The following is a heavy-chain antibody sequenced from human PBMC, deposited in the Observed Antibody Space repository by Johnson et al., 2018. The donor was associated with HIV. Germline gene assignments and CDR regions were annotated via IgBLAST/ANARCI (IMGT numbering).Heavy chain of an antibody. V-gene: IGHV3-30*18. CDR3: AKAPYGSGIRPGAFDI. D-gene: IGHD3-10*01. J-gene: IGHJ3*02. Sequence: QVQLVESGGGVVRPGGSLRLSCAASGLTFSSYGMHWVRQAPGKGLEWVAVISYDGSKKYYAGSVTGRFTISRDNSKTTLYLQMNSLRAEDTAVYYCAKAPYGSGIRPGAFDIWGQGTMVTVSS. CDR2: ISYDGSKK. CDR1: GLTFSSYG.